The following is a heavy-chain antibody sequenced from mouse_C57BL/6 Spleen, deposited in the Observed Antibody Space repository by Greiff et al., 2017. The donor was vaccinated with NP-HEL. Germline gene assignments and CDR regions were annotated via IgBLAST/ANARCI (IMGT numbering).Heavy chain of an antibody. J-gene: IGHJ2*01. CDR2: IHPNSGST. CDR1: GYTFTSYW. CDR3: ARSDYDYDALFDY. D-gene: IGHD2-4*01. Sequence: QVQLKESGAELVKPGASVKLSCKASGYTFTSYWMHWVKQRPGQGLEWIGMIHPNSGSTNYNEKFKSKATLTVDKSSSTAYMQLSSLTSEDSAVYYCARSDYDYDALFDYWGQGTTLTVSS. V-gene: IGHV1-64*01.